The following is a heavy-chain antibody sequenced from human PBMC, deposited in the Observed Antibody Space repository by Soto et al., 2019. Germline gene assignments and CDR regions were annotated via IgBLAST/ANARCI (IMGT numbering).Heavy chain of an antibody. Sequence: QVQLVQSGAEVKKPGASVKVSCKASGYTFTSYYTHWVRQAPGQGLEWMGIINPSGGSTSYAQKCQGRVTMTRDTSASTVYMELSSLRSEDTAVYYCARERESPGDYWGQGTLVTVSS. D-gene: IGHD3-10*01. J-gene: IGHJ4*02. CDR3: ARERESPGDY. V-gene: IGHV1-46*01. CDR1: GYTFTSYY. CDR2: INPSGGST.